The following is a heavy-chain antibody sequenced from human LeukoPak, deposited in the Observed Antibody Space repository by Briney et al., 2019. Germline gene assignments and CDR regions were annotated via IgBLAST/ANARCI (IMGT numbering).Heavy chain of an antibody. CDR2: IIPILGIA. CDR1: GGTFSSYA. D-gene: IGHD3-3*01. Sequence: ASVKVSCKASGGTFSSYAISWVRQAPGQGLEWMGRIIPILGIANYAQKFQGRVTMTRDTSTSTVYMELSSLRSEDTAVYYCARRDFWSGYGYWGQGTLVTVSS. CDR3: ARRDFWSGYGY. J-gene: IGHJ4*02. V-gene: IGHV1-69*04.